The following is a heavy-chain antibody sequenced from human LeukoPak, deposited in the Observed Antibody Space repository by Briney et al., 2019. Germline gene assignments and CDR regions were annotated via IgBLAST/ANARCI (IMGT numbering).Heavy chain of an antibody. CDR2: IYYSGST. Sequence: PSETLSLTCTVSGGSISSCYYYWIRHPPAKGLERIGHIYYSGSTKHHPSLKSRLPLSVDTSKNQFSLKLISVTAADTAVYYCARGAGKSYPHGMDVWGQGTTVTVSS. V-gene: IGHV4-59*13. CDR3: ARGAGKSYPHGMDV. CDR1: GGSISSCY. J-gene: IGHJ6*02.